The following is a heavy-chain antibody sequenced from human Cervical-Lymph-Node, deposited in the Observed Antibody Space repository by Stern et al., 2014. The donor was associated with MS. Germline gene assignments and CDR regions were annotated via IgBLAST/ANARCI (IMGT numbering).Heavy chain of an antibody. CDR1: GFTFNDHY. J-gene: IGHJ4*02. D-gene: IGHD3-22*01. CDR2: ISSTNTDT. Sequence: QVQLGQSGGGFVKPGGSLRLSCAASGFTFNDHYMSWIRQAPGKGLEWVSYISSTNTDTSNADSVRGRFTIYRDNAQNSLYLQMNNLRAEDTAVYYCASSLDPYDSSGHFDHWAREPWSPSPQ. V-gene: IGHV3-11*06. CDR3: ASSLDPYDSSGHFDH.